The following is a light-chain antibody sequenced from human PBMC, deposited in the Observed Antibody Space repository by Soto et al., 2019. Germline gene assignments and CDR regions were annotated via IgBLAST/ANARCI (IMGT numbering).Light chain of an antibody. CDR3: QQYGSSSYT. J-gene: IGKJ2*01. Sequence: EIVLTQSPGTLSLSPGERATLSCRASQSVSSSYLAWYQQKPGQAPRLLIYGASSRATGIPDRFSGSGSGTDFTLTISRLETEDFAVYYCQQYGSSSYTFGQGTKLESK. V-gene: IGKV3-20*01. CDR2: GAS. CDR1: QSVSSSY.